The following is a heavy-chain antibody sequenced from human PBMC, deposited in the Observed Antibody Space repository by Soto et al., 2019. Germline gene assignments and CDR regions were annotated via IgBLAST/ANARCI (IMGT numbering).Heavy chain of an antibody. J-gene: IGHJ6*02. CDR3: ARGTLGYCTNGVCYFYFHYGMDV. Sequence: SEALSLTCAVYGGSFSGYYWSWIRQPPGKGLEWIGEINHSGSTNYNPSLKSRVTISVDTSKNQFSLKLSSVTAADTAVYYCARGTLGYCTNGVCYFYFHYGMDVWGQGTTVTVSS. V-gene: IGHV4-34*01. D-gene: IGHD2-8*01. CDR1: GGSFSGYY. CDR2: INHSGST.